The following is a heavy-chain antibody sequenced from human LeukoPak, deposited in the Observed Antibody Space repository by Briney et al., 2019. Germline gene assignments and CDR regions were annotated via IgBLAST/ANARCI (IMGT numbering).Heavy chain of an antibody. V-gene: IGHV3-30*04. CDR3: AREVYSYGPFGY. CDR2: ISYDGSNK. J-gene: IGHJ4*02. D-gene: IGHD5-18*01. Sequence: GRSLRLSCAASGFTFSSYAMHWVRQAPGKGLEWVAVISYDGSNKYYADSVKGRFTISRDNSKNTLYLQMNSLRAEDTAVYYCAREVYSYGPFGYWGQGTLVTVSS. CDR1: GFTFSSYA.